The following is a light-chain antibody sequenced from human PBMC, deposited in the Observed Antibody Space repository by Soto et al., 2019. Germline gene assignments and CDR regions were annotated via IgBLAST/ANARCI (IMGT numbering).Light chain of an antibody. J-gene: IGKJ4*01. V-gene: IGKV1-33*01. CDR2: EAS. CDR3: QQYDDLPLT. CDR1: QTISSW. Sequence: DIQMTQSPSTLSGSVRDGAAITWLASQTISSWLAWYQQKPGKAPKLMIYEASNLETGVPSRFSGRGSGTDFTFTISSLQPEDIATYYCQQYDDLPLTFGGGTKVDIK.